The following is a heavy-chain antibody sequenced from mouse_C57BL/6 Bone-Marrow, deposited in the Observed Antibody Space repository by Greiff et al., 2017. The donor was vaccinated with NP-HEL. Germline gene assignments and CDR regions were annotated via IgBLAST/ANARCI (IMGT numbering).Heavy chain of an antibody. J-gene: IGHJ4*01. CDR3: AKRSSYYDYGGYYAMDY. CDR2: IDPNSGGT. Sequence: QVQLQQPGAELVKPGASVKLSCKASGYTFTSYWMHWVKQRPGRGLEWIGRIDPNSGGTKYNEKFKSEATLTVDKPSSTAYMQLSSLTSEDSAVYYCAKRSSYYDYGGYYAMDYWGQGTSVTVSS. CDR1: GYTFTSYW. V-gene: IGHV1-72*01. D-gene: IGHD2-4*01.